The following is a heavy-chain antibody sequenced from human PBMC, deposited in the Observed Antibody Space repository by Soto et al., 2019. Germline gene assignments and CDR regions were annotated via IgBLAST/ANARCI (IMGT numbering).Heavy chain of an antibody. CDR3: VKDKVYSNFESYFDS. Sequence: GGSLRLSCAASGFTFQNYAMHWVRQAPGKGLEWVSGISWNGGTIGYADSVRGRFTISRDNAKNSLYLQMNSLRPEDTALYYCVKDKVYSNFESYFDSWGQGPLVTVYS. J-gene: IGHJ4*02. D-gene: IGHD4-4*01. CDR2: ISWNGGTI. CDR1: GFTFQNYA. V-gene: IGHV3-9*01.